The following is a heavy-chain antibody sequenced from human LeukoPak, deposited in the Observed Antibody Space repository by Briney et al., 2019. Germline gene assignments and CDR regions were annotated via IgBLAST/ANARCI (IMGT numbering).Heavy chain of an antibody. CDR2: INPNSGGT. V-gene: IGHV1-2*02. J-gene: IGHJ4*02. CDR1: GYTFTGYY. D-gene: IGHD3-22*01. CDR3: ARGKSSRGYVYFDY. Sequence: ASVKVSCKASGYTFTGYYMHWVRQAPGQGLEWMGWINPNSGGTNYAQKFQGRVTITADKSTSTAYMELSSLRSEDTAVYYCARGKSSRGYVYFDYWGQGTLVTVSS.